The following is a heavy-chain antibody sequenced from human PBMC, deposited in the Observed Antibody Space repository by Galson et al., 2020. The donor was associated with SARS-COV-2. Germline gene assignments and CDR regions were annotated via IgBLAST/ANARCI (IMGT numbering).Heavy chain of an antibody. D-gene: IGHD6-13*01. CDR3: VRSYSSSWYSPTYYYGLDL. CDR1: GTSISSYY. J-gene: IGHJ6*02. Sequence: SETLSLTCTVSGTSISSYYWSWIRQSPGKGLEWIGSIYHSGGTNYNPSFKSRVTISVDTSKNQFSLKLTSVTAADSALYFCVRSYSSSWYSPTYYYGLDLWGQGTTVTVSS. V-gene: IGHV4-59*12. CDR2: IYHSGGT.